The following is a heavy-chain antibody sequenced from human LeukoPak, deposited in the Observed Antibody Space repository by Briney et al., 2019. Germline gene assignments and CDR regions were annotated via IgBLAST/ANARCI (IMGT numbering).Heavy chain of an antibody. V-gene: IGHV3-48*01. CDR3: ARDKFRVGVAVFDY. Sequence: PGGSLRLSCAASGFTFNYYNMNWVRQAPGKGLEWISYISSSSDSIFYADSVMGRFTISRDNAQNSLYLQMNSLRAEDTAVYFCARDKFRVGVAVFDYWGQGTLVTVSS. D-gene: IGHD6-19*01. J-gene: IGHJ4*02. CDR2: ISSSSDSI. CDR1: GFTFNYYN.